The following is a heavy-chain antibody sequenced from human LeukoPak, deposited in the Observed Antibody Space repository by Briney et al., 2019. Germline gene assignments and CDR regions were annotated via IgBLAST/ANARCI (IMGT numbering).Heavy chain of an antibody. D-gene: IGHD3-3*01. V-gene: IGHV3-30*03. J-gene: IGHJ4*02. CDR1: AFIFSGHW. CDR3: ARDRAWNYFDY. Sequence: GGSLRLSCEASAFIFSGHWLNWVRQTPGKGLEWVAIISNDGSRKYYAHSVEGRFTISRDNSKNTLYLQMDSLRAEDTAVYYCARDRAWNYFDYWGQGTLVTVSS. CDR2: ISNDGSRK.